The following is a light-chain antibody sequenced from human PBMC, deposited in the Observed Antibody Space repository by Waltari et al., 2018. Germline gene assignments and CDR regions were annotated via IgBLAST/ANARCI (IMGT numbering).Light chain of an antibody. Sequence: EIEMTQSPATMSVSPGERATLSCRASQSVGSKVAWYQQKPGQAPRLLIYDAYTTATGIPARFTGSGSGTEFTLTISSLQSEDFAVYHCLQYNHWPPWTFGQGTKVEIK. CDR2: DAY. CDR1: QSVGSK. J-gene: IGKJ1*01. CDR3: LQYNHWPPWT. V-gene: IGKV3-15*01.